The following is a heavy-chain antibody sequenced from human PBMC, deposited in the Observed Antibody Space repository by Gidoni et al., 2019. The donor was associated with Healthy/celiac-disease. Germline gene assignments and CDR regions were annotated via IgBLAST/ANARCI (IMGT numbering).Heavy chain of an antibody. D-gene: IGHD5-18*01. V-gene: IGHV4-34*01. Sequence: QVQLQQWGAGLLKPSETLSLTCAVYGGSFSGYYWSWIRQPPGKGLEWIGEINHSGSTNYNPSLKSRVTISVDTSKNQFSLKLSSVTAADTAVYYCARRTWIQLWLRPLYYFDYWGQGTLVTVSS. J-gene: IGHJ4*02. CDR1: GGSFSGYY. CDR2: INHSGST. CDR3: ARRTWIQLWLRPLYYFDY.